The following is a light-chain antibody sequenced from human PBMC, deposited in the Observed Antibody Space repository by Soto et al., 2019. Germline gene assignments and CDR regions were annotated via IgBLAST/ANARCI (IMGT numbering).Light chain of an antibody. J-gene: IGKJ3*01. CDR1: QSVSSNY. CDR3: QQYGTSSFT. CDR2: GAS. V-gene: IGKV3-20*01. Sequence: EIVLTQSPGTLSLSPGERATLSCRASQSVSSNYLAWYQQKPGQAPRLLIYGASTRATGIPNRFSGSGSGTDFTITISRLEPEDFAVYYCQQYGTSSFTFGPGTKVDIK.